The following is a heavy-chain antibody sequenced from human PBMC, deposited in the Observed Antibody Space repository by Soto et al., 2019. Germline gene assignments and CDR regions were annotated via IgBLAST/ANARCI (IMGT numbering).Heavy chain of an antibody. CDR2: IFINGNT. D-gene: IGHD1-26*01. CDR1: SGSVSTYY. V-gene: IGHV4-4*07. J-gene: IGHJ4*02. CDR3: ARSGGSYNFDS. Sequence: ETLSLTCTVSSGSVSTYYWSWIRQPAGKGLEWIGRIFINGNTNYNPPLRSRVTMSVDTSKGQFSLNLTSVTAADTAVYFCARSGGSYNFDSWGQGILVTVSS.